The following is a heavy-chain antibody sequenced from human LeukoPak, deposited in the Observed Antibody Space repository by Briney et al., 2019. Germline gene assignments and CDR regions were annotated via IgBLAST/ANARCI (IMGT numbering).Heavy chain of an antibody. J-gene: IGHJ4*02. CDR3: TPYCSGGSCYFPNFDY. D-gene: IGHD2-15*01. V-gene: IGHV3-23*01. Sequence: GGSLRLSCAASGFTFSSYAMSWVRQAPGKGLEWVSAISSSGGSTYYADPVMGRFTISRDNSKNTLYLQMNSLRAEDTAVYYCTPYCSGGSCYFPNFDYWGQGTLVTVSS. CDR2: ISSSGGST. CDR1: GFTFSSYA.